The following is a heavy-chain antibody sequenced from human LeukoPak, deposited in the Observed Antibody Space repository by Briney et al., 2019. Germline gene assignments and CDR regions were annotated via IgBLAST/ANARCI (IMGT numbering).Heavy chain of an antibody. D-gene: IGHD3-22*01. CDR3: ARGLDYYDSSGYYHHYFDY. CDR2: IYYSGST. V-gene: IGHV4-59*01. Sequence: PSETLSLTCTVSGGSISSYYWSWIRQPPGKGLEWIGYIYYSGSTNCNPSLKSRVTISVDTSKNQFSLKLSSVTAADTAVYYCARGLDYYDSSGYYHHYFDYWGQGTLVTVSS. J-gene: IGHJ4*02. CDR1: GGSISSYY.